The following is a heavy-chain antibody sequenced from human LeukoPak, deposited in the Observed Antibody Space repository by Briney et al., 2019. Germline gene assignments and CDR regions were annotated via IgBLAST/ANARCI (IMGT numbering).Heavy chain of an antibody. Sequence: SETLSLTCTVSGDSISSSYWSWIRQPPGKGLEWIGYMYYSGSTNYNPSLKSRVTTSVDTSTNQFSLKLRSVTAADTAVYYCARAKWYSSGLYAFDIWGQGTMVTVSS. V-gene: IGHV4-59*01. J-gene: IGHJ3*02. CDR1: GDSISSSY. CDR3: ARAKWYSSGLYAFDI. D-gene: IGHD6-19*01. CDR2: MYYSGST.